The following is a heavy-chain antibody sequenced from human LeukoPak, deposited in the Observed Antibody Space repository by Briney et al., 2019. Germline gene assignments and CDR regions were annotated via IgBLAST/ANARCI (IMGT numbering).Heavy chain of an antibody. Sequence: SETLSLTCTVSGGSISSYYWSWIRQPPGKGLEWIGYIYYSGSTYYNPSLKSRVTISVDTSKSQFSLKLNSVTAADTAVYYCAAESERWLVRSWGQGTLVTVSS. J-gene: IGHJ4*02. CDR2: IYYSGST. D-gene: IGHD6-19*01. CDR3: AAESERWLVRS. CDR1: GGSISSYY. V-gene: IGHV4-59*03.